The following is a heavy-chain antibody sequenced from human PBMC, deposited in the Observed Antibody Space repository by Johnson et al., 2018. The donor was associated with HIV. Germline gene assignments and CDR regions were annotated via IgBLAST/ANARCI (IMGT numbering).Heavy chain of an antibody. Sequence: EKLVESGGVVVQPGGSLRLSCAASGISFSYYAMNWVRQAPGKGLEWVSGSSGSGDRTYYADSVKGRFTISRDNSKATVYLQMHSLRAEDTAVYYCARDRPPDWPDAFDIWGQGTMVTVSS. V-gene: IGHV3-23*04. CDR3: ARDRPPDWPDAFDI. D-gene: IGHD3-9*01. CDR1: GISFSYYA. CDR2: SSGSGDRT. J-gene: IGHJ3*02.